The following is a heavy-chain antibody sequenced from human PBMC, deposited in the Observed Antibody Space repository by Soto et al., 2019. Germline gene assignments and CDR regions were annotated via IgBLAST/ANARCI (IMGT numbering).Heavy chain of an antibody. D-gene: IGHD6-13*01. CDR1: AGSMNSYH. V-gene: IGHV4-4*07. Sequence: SETLSLTCTVSAGSMNSYHWSWIRQPAGKGLEWIGHIHSSGSTNYNPSLKSRVTMSVDTSKNQFSLRLMSVTAADTAVYYCARDQGVAAAGITWFDPWGQGSLVTVSS. CDR3: ARDQGVAAAGITWFDP. J-gene: IGHJ5*02. CDR2: IHSSGST.